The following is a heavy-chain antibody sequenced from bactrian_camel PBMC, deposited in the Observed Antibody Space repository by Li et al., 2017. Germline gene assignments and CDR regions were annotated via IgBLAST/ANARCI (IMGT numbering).Heavy chain of an antibody. V-gene: IGHV3-2*01. Sequence: HVQLVESGGGLVQSGGSLRLSCAASGFTFSHSYMHWVRQVPGKGLEMVSSIYSDFNTRYADPVKGRFTIFRDNAKNTVYLQMNSLKSEDTAVYYCVKPNPDARGGFDHWGQGTQVTVS. D-gene: IGHD1*01. CDR3: VKPNPDARGGFDH. CDR2: IYSDFNT. CDR1: GFTFSHSY. J-gene: IGHJ4*01.